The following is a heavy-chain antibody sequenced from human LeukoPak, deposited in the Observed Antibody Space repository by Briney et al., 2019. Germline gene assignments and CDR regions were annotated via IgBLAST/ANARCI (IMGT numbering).Heavy chain of an antibody. CDR1: GGTFSSYA. CDR2: IIPNLGIA. CDR3: ARVTGPDYYDSSGYYSNGFDP. J-gene: IGHJ5*02. Sequence: GASVKVSCKASGGTFSSYAISWVRQAPGQGLEWMGRIIPNLGIANYAQKFQGRVTITADKSTSTAYMELSSLRSEDTAVYYCARVTGPDYYDSSGYYSNGFDPWGQGTLVTVSS. V-gene: IGHV1-69*04. D-gene: IGHD3-22*01.